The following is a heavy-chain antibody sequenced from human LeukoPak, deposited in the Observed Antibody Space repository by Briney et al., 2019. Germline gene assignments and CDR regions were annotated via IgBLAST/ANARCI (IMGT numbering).Heavy chain of an antibody. CDR1: GYTFIDYG. V-gene: IGHV1-18*01. CDR2: INTLDGNT. Sequence: GALVKVSCKASGYTFIDYGFTWLRQAPGQRLEWMGRINTLDGNTDYAQKFQDRVSMTTDTSTNTAYMELRSLRPDDTAVYYCARDRYEFTYWGQGTLVTVSS. D-gene: IGHD3-3*01. CDR3: ARDRYEFTY. J-gene: IGHJ4*02.